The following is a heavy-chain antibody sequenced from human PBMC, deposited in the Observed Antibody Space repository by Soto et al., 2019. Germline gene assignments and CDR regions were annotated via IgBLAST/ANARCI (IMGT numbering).Heavy chain of an antibody. J-gene: IGHJ3*02. CDR2: ISGSGGST. D-gene: IGHD2-2*01. Sequence: EVQLLESGGGLVQPGGSLRLSCAASGFTFSSYAMSWVRQAPGKGLEWVSAISGSGGSTYYADSVKGRFTISRDNSKKTLDLQMNSLRAEDTAVYYCAKKQHQLLSRVADAFDIWGQGTMVTVSS. CDR3: AKKQHQLLSRVADAFDI. CDR1: GFTFSSYA. V-gene: IGHV3-23*01.